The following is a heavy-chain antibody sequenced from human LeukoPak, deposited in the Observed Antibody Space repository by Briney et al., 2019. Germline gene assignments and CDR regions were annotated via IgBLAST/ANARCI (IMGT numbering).Heavy chain of an antibody. CDR1: GFMFSDYA. Sequence: PGGSLRLSCEASGFMFSDYATAWVRQAPGKGLEWVSSISGSGGSIYDADSVKGRFTISRDNSKNMLYLQMDSLRAEDTAVYYCAKTKAFTSGFPLDLWGQGTLVTVSS. V-gene: IGHV3-23*01. J-gene: IGHJ5*02. CDR2: ISGSGGSI. D-gene: IGHD3-22*01. CDR3: AKTKAFTSGFPLDL.